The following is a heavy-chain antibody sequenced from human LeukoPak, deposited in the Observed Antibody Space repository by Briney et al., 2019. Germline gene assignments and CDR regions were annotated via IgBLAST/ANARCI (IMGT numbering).Heavy chain of an antibody. CDR3: ASKRGYSYGLDY. CDR2: IIPIFGTA. CDR1: GGTFSSYA. J-gene: IGHJ4*02. V-gene: IGHV1-69*06. Sequence: ASVKVSCKASGGTFSSYAISWVRQAPGQGLEWMGGIIPIFGTANYAQKFQGRVTITADKSTSTAYMELSSLRSEDTAVYYCASKRGYSYGLDYWGQGTLVTVSS. D-gene: IGHD5-18*01.